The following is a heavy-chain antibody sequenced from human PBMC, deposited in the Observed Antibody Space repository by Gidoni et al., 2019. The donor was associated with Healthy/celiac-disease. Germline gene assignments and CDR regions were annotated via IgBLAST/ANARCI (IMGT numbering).Heavy chain of an antibody. J-gene: IGHJ4*02. Sequence: EVQLLGSGGGLEQPGGSLSLSCAACGFTFSSDAMSWGRQAPGKGLEWVSAISGSGGSTYYADSVKGRFTISRDNSKNTLYLQMNSLRAEDTAVYYCAKNLVGATELYDWGQGTLVTVSS. CDR1: GFTFSSDA. D-gene: IGHD1-26*01. V-gene: IGHV3-23*01. CDR3: AKNLVGATELYD. CDR2: ISGSGGST.